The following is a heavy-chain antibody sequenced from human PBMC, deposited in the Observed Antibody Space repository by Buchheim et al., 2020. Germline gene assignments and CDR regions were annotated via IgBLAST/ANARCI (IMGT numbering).Heavy chain of an antibody. V-gene: IGHV3-7*01. J-gene: IGHJ5*02. Sequence: EVQLVESGGGLVQPGGSLRLSCAASGFTFSSYEMNWVRQAPGKGLEWVANIKQDGSEKYYVDSVKGRFTISRDNAKNSLYLQMNSLRAEDTAVYYCAREVLLTGWFDPWGQGTL. CDR3: AREVLLTGWFDP. D-gene: IGHD2/OR15-2a*01. CDR1: GFTFSSYE. CDR2: IKQDGSEK.